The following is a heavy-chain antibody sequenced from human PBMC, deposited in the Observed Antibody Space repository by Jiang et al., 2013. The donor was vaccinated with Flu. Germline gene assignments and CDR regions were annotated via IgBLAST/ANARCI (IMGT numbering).Heavy chain of an antibody. D-gene: IGHD2-8*01. V-gene: IGHV4-4*02. CDR2: INHSGTT. J-gene: IGHJ4*02. CDR3: TRQSLYYFDY. CDR1: GGSITTRSHR. Sequence: GLVKPSGTLSLTCDVSGGSITTRSHRWSWVRQSPGKGLEWIGEINHSGTTNYNPSLESRVTISVDTSKNQLSLKLTSVTAADTAVYYCTRQSLYYFDYWGQGILVTVSS.